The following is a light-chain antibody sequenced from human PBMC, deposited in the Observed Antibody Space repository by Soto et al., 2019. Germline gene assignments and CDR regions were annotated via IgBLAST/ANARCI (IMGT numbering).Light chain of an antibody. CDR3: QQYQTYSRT. Sequence: DIQMTQSPSTVPASVGDRITITCRASQSINTWLAWYRQRPGEAPQLLIYDGSTLAMVVPSRFSGSGSGTDFTLSISRLQPDDFATFYCQQYQTYSRTFGQGTKVEVK. CDR2: DGS. J-gene: IGKJ1*01. V-gene: IGKV1-5*01. CDR1: QSINTW.